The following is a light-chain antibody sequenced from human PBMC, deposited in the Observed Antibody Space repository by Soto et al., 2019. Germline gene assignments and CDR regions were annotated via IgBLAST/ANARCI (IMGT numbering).Light chain of an antibody. J-gene: IGLJ1*01. V-gene: IGLV1-44*01. CDR2: TNN. Sequence: QSVLTQPPSASGTPGQRVTISCSGSNSNIGSNTVNWFQQLPGTAPKLLIYTNNQRPSGVPDRFSGSKSGTSASLAVSGLQSEDDADYYCAAWDDSLNGYVFGTGTKVTVL. CDR1: NSNIGSNT. CDR3: AAWDDSLNGYV.